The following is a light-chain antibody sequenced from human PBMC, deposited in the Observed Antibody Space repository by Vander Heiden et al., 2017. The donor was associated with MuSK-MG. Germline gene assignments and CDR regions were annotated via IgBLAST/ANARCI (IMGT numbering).Light chain of an antibody. J-gene: IGKJ2*01. CDR2: DAY. V-gene: IGKV1-39*01. Sequence: DIQVTQSPSSLSASVGDRLTITCRTSQTINNHLNWYQQKPGKAPKLLIYDAYNLESGVPSRFSGSGSVTDFSLTISGLQPEDFVTYYCQQTDHAPDTFGQGTKMEI. CDR3: QQTDHAPDT. CDR1: QTINNH.